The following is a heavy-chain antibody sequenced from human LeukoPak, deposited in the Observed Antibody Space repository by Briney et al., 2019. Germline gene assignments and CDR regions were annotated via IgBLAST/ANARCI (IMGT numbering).Heavy chain of an antibody. Sequence: GASVKVSCKASGYTFTSYDINWVRQATGQGLEWMGWMNPNSGNTGYAQKFQGRATMTRNTSISTAYMELSSLRSEDTAVYYCARVVLTGYFAIDYWGQGTLVTVSS. J-gene: IGHJ4*02. CDR1: GYTFTSYD. CDR2: MNPNSGNT. V-gene: IGHV1-8*01. CDR3: ARVVLTGYFAIDY. D-gene: IGHD3-9*01.